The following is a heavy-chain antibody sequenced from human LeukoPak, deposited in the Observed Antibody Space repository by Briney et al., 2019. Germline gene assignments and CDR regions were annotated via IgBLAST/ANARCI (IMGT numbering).Heavy chain of an antibody. CDR2: ISSSSSYI. J-gene: IGHJ4*02. Sequence: GESLRLSCAASGFTFSSYSMNCVRPPPGKGLEWVSSISSSSSYIYYADSVKGRFTISRDNTKNSLYLQMNSLRAEDTAVYYCARDSRFGGPYDYWGQRTLVTVSS. V-gene: IGHV3-21*01. CDR3: ARDSRFGGPYDY. D-gene: IGHD3-10*01. CDR1: GFTFSSYS.